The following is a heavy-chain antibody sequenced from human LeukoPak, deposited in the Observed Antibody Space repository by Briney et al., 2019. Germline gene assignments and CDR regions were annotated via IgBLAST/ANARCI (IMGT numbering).Heavy chain of an antibody. Sequence: PSGTLSLTCTVSGASINYYYWSWIRQPPGKGLEWICYIYHPGSTNYNSSLTSRVTISVDTSKNQVSLKLSSVTAADTAVYYCARGGYYYDSRNYPSFGGLNFAFWGQGSLVSVSS. CDR3: ARGGYYYDSRNYPSFGGLNFAF. CDR1: GASINYYY. CDR2: IYHPGST. V-gene: IGHV4-59*07. D-gene: IGHD3-22*01. J-gene: IGHJ4*02.